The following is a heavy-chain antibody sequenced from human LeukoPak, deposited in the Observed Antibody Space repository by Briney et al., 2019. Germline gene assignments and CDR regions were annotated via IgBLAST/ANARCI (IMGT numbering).Heavy chain of an antibody. D-gene: IGHD1-26*01. Sequence: PGGSLRLSCAATGFTFSSFSMHWVRQAPGKGLEWVAVISYDGSNKYYADSVKGRFTISRDNSKNTLYLQMNSLRTEDTAVYYSAKGRVGANGYYYYGMDVWGQGTTVTVSS. V-gene: IGHV3-30*18. J-gene: IGHJ6*02. CDR3: AKGRVGANGYYYYGMDV. CDR2: ISYDGSNK. CDR1: GFTFSSFS.